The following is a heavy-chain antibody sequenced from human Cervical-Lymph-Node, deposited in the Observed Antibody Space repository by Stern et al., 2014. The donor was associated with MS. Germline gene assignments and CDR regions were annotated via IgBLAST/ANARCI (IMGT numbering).Heavy chain of an antibody. CDR2: LSGTGDST. CDR1: GFTFSIYT. J-gene: IGHJ2*01. D-gene: IGHD3-3*01. CDR3: AKGPGQWILFGARYFDL. Sequence: EVQLLESGGGLAQPGGSLRLSCAASGFTFSIYTMSWLRQAPGKGLEWVSSLSGTGDSTYYADSVKGRFTISRENSKNTVYLQMNNLRAEDTAVYYCAKGPGQWILFGARYFDLWGRGTLVSVSS. V-gene: IGHV3-23*01.